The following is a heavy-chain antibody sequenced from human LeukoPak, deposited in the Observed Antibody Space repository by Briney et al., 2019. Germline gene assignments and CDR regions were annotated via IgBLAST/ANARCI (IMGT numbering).Heavy chain of an antibody. CDR2: INHSGST. D-gene: IGHD3-10*01. J-gene: IGHJ6*03. CDR1: GFTFSSYS. V-gene: IGHV4-34*01. CDR3: ARRSITMVRGVGGYYMDV. Sequence: PGGSLRLSCAASGFTFSSYSMNWVRQPPGKGLEWTGEINHSGSTNYNPSLKSRVTISVDTSKNQFSLKLSSVTAADTAVYYCARRSITMVRGVGGYYMDVWGKGTTVTISS.